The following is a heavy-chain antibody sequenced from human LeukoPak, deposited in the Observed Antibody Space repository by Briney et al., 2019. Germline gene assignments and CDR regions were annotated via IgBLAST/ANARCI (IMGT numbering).Heavy chain of an antibody. J-gene: IGHJ4*02. V-gene: IGHV3-53*05. D-gene: IGHD3-10*01. CDR2: IYSDGST. CDR3: AKVPNYYGSGRDY. CDR1: GFTVSSSY. Sequence: GGSLRLSCAASGFTVSSSYISWVRQAPGKGLEWVSAIYSDGSTYYADPVKGRSTISRDNSKNTLYLQMNSLRAEDTAVYYCAKVPNYYGSGRDYWGQGTLVTVSS.